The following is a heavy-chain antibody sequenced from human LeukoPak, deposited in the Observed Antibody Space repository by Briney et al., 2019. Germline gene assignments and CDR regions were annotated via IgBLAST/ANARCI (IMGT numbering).Heavy chain of an antibody. CDR1: GYSLSNYG. CDR3: AKVGGAGWSKDAFDI. Sequence: GASVTVSCKASGYSLSNYGLSWVRQAPGQGLEWMGWISGNNGNTNYLQKFQGRVTMTTDTSTNTAYMELRSLRSDDTAVYYCAKVGGAGWSKDAFDIWGQGTTVTVSS. CDR2: ISGNNGNT. D-gene: IGHD3-16*01. J-gene: IGHJ3*02. V-gene: IGHV1-18*01.